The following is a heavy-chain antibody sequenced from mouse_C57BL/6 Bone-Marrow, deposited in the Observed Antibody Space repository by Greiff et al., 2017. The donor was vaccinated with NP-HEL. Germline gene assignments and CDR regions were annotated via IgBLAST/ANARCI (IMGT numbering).Heavy chain of an antibody. V-gene: IGHV1-55*01. Sequence: VQLQQPGAELVKPGASVKMSCKASGYTFTSYWITWVKQRPGQGLEWIGDIYPGSGSTNYNEKFKSKATLTVATSSSTAYMQLSSLTSEDSAVYYCARLLRCEFAYWGQGALVTVAT. CDR2: IYPGSGST. J-gene: IGHJ3*01. CDR1: GYTFTSYW. CDR3: ARLLRCEFAY. D-gene: IGHD1-1*01.